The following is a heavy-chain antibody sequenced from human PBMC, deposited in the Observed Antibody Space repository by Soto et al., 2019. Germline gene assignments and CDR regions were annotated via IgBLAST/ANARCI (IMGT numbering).Heavy chain of an antibody. CDR3: ARGTGCSDY. Sequence: ASVEVSCEDSGYTITSYGSRWVRQATGQGLEWMGWISAYNGNTNYAQKLQGRVTMTTDTSTSTAYMELRSLRSDDTAVYYCARGTGCSDYWGQGTLVTVSS. CDR2: ISAYNGNT. D-gene: IGHD2-2*01. J-gene: IGHJ4*02. CDR1: GYTITSYG. V-gene: IGHV1-18*01.